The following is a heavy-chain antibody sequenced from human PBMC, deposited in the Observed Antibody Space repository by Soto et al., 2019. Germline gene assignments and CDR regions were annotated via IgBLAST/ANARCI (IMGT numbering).Heavy chain of an antibody. CDR2: IFYGGGSGVA. J-gene: IGHJ4*02. CDR3: ARRGGGDSLFDS. V-gene: IGHV4-39*01. CDR1: GGSFSSSNYY. Sequence: SETLSLTCTVSGGSFSSSNYYWGWIRQSPGKGLEGIGNIFYGGGSGVAYYSPSLKSRVTISVDTSKNQFSLNMRSLTAADTAVYFCARRGGGDSLFDSWGQGKLVTVSS. D-gene: IGHD4-17*01.